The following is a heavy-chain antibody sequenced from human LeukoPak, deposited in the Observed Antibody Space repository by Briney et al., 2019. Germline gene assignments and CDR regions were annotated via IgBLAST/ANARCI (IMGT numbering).Heavy chain of an antibody. CDR1: GFTFSSYS. V-gene: IGHV3-21*01. CDR2: ISSSSSYI. J-gene: IGHJ4*02. CDR3: AKIATYYYGSGSSDY. Sequence: GGSLRLSCAASGFTFSSYSMNWVRQAPGKGLEWVSSISSSSSYIYYADSVKGRFTISRDNAKNSLYLQMNSLRAEDTAVYYCAKIATYYYGSGSSDYWGQGTLVTVSS. D-gene: IGHD3-10*01.